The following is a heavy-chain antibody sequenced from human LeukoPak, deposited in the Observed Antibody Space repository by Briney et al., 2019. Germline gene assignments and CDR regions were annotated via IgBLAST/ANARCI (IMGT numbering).Heavy chain of an antibody. CDR2: ISSSSSSYI. V-gene: IGHV3-21*01. Sequence: GGSLRLSCAASGFTFSSYSMNWVRQAPGKGLEWVSSISSSSSSYIYYADSVKGRFTISRDNAKNSLYLQMNSLRAEDTAVYYCARGGEYVLRFLEWSPYNWFDPWGQGTLVTVSS. J-gene: IGHJ5*02. CDR1: GFTFSSYS. CDR3: ARGGEYVLRFLEWSPYNWFDP. D-gene: IGHD3-3*01.